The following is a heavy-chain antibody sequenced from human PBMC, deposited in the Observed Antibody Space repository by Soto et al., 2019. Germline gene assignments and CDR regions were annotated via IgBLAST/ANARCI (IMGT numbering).Heavy chain of an antibody. CDR1: GDTFTFYS. D-gene: IGHD3-10*01. Sequence: QVQLVQSGAEVKRPGSSVKVSCKASGDTFTFYSINWVRQAPGLGLEWMGRINPILSKSNYAQRFQGRVTMTADKSTRPAYMEISSLRSEDTAIYYCASSYGSGYRAFDYWGQGALVTVSS. V-gene: IGHV1-69*02. J-gene: IGHJ4*02. CDR2: INPILSKS. CDR3: ASSYGSGYRAFDY.